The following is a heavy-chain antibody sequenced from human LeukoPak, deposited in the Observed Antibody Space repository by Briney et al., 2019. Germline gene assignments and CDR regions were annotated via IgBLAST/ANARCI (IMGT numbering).Heavy chain of an antibody. CDR3: AREVRYYYYYMDV. CDR1: GFTFSSYW. V-gene: IGHV3-7*01. Sequence: GGSLRLSCAASGFTFSSYWMSWVRQAPGKGLEGVANTKQDGSEKYCVDSVKGRFTISRDNAKNSLYLHMNSLRAEDTAVYYCAREVRYYYYYMDVWGKGTTVTVPS. D-gene: IGHD3-10*01. CDR2: TKQDGSEK. J-gene: IGHJ6*03.